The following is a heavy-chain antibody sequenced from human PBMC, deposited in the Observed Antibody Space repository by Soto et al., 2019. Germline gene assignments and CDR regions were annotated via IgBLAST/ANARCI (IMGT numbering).Heavy chain of an antibody. CDR1: GGSFSGYY. CDR2: IHNSGSP. Sequence: SETLSLTCAVYGGSFSGYYWSWIRQSPGKGLEWIGHIHNSGSPYNNPSLKSRVTISADTSKNQFSLKLTSVTAVDTAVYYCARGSTTEKVDSWGQGTLVTVSS. V-gene: IGHV4-34*01. D-gene: IGHD4-17*01. CDR3: ARGSTTEKVDS. J-gene: IGHJ4*02.